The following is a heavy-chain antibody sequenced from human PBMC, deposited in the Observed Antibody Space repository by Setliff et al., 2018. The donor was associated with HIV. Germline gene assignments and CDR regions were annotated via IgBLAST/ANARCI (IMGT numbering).Heavy chain of an antibody. CDR1: GFTSNDHA. CDR3: ARVVGVAPYYYMDV. CDR2: IWYDGSSK. V-gene: IGHV3-33*08. J-gene: IGHJ6*03. Sequence: AGGSLRLSCAASGFTSNDHAIHWVRQIPGKGLEWVAIIWYDGSSKYYADSVKGRFTISRDTSKDTLYLQMNSLRAEDTAVYYCARVVGVAPYYYMDVWGKGTTVTVSS. D-gene: IGHD2-15*01.